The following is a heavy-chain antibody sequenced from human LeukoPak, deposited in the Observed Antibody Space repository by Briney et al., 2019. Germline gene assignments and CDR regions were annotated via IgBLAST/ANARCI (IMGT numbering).Heavy chain of an antibody. V-gene: IGHV3-43*01. D-gene: IGHD5-24*01. Sequence: PGGSLRLSCAASGFTFDDYTMHWVRQAPGKGLEWVSLISWDGGSTYYADSVKGRFTISRDNSKNSLYLQMNSLRDEDSAVYSCARGYNVYFDNWGQGTLVTVSS. CDR1: GFTFDDYT. CDR3: ARGYNVYFDN. J-gene: IGHJ4*02. CDR2: ISWDGGST.